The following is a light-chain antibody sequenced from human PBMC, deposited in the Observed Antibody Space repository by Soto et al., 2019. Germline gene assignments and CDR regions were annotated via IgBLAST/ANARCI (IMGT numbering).Light chain of an antibody. CDR3: SSYTSSSTLA. Sequence: QSALTQPASVSGSPGQSITISCTGSSSDVGGYNYVSWYQQHPGKAPKLMIYEVSNRPSGVSNRFSGSKSGNTASLTISGLKAEDEADYHCSSYTSSSTLAFGGGTKLTVL. V-gene: IGLV2-14*01. CDR2: EVS. CDR1: SSDVGGYNY. J-gene: IGLJ2*01.